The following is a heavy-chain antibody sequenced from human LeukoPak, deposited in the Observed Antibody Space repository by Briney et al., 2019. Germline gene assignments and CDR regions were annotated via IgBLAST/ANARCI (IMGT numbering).Heavy chain of an antibody. V-gene: IGHV1-18*01. CDR3: ARDEASYFYDSGGRIDL. Sequence: ASVKVSFKASGYTFTSYGITWVRQAPGQGLEWMGWISPYNGNTNYAQSLQGRVTMTTDTSTATAYMELRSLTSDDTAVYYCARDEASYFYDSGGRIDLWGQGTLVTVSS. CDR1: GYTFTSYG. J-gene: IGHJ5*02. D-gene: IGHD3-22*01. CDR2: ISPYNGNT.